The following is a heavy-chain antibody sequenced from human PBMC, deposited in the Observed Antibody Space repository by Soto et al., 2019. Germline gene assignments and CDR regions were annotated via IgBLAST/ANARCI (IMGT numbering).Heavy chain of an antibody. D-gene: IGHD5-12*01. CDR1: GGSISSYY. Sequence: TLSLTCTVSGGSISSYYWSWIRQPPGKGLEWIGYIYYSGSTNYNPSLKSRVTISVDTSKNQFSLKLSSVTAADTAVYYCARGWLQLTSLFDYWGQGTLVTAPQ. V-gene: IGHV4-59*01. J-gene: IGHJ4*02. CDR2: IYYSGST. CDR3: ARGWLQLTSLFDY.